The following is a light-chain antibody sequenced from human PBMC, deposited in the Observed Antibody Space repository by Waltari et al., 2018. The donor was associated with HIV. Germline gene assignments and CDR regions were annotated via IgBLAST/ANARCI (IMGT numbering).Light chain of an antibody. Sequence: QSALTQPASVSGHPGQSITISGTRTSRAVATFKLVSWYQQHPGKAPKLMIYEVSKRPSGVSDRFSGSKSGDTASLTISGLQAEDEADYYCCSYVSNVIFGGGTKLTVL. CDR1: SRAVATFKL. CDR2: EVS. V-gene: IGLV2-23*02. CDR3: CSYVSNVI. J-gene: IGLJ2*01.